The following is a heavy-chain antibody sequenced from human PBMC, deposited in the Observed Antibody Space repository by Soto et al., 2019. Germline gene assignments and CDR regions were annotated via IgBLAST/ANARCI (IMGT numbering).Heavy chain of an antibody. V-gene: IGHV3-13*01. D-gene: IGHD6-6*01. J-gene: IGHJ5*02. Sequence: PGGSLRLSCAASGFTFSSYDMHWVRQATGKGLEWVSAIGTAGDTYYPGSVKGRFTISRENAKNSLYLQMNSLRAGDTAVYYCARGPGGSIAARPVVSWFDPWGQGTLVTVSS. CDR3: ARGPGGSIAARPVVSWFDP. CDR2: IGTAGDT. CDR1: GFTFSSYD.